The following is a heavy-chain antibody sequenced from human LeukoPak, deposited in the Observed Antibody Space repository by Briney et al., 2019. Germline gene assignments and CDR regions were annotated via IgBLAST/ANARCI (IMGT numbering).Heavy chain of an antibody. CDR2: IYHTGGT. CDR3: ARLAKVESRSLAHYFDS. J-gene: IGHJ4*02. V-gene: IGHV4-59*01. Sequence: SETLSLTCTVSGASISPDYWSWIRQPPGKGLEFIGYIYHTGGTNYNPSLKSRVTISVDTSKNQFSLKLISVTAADTAVYRCARLAKVESRSLAHYFDSWGQGALVTVSS. D-gene: IGHD1-26*01. CDR1: GASISPDY.